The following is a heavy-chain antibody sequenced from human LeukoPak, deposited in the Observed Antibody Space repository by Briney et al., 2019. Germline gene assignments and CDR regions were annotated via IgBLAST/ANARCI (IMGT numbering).Heavy chain of an antibody. CDR3: AELGITMIGGV. J-gene: IGHJ6*04. CDR1: GFTFSSYG. Sequence: GRSLRLSCAASGFTFSSYGMHWVRQAPGKGLEWVAVISYDGSNRYYADSVKGRFTISRDNAKNSLYLQMNSLRAEDTAVYYCAELGITMIGGVWGKGTTVTISS. V-gene: IGHV3-30*18. CDR2: ISYDGSNR. D-gene: IGHD3-10*02.